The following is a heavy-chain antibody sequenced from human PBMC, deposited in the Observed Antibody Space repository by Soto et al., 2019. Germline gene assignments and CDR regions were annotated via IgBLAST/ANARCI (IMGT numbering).Heavy chain of an antibody. CDR3: GRDRSDAIDV. CDR1: GFTFSSSW. CDR2: INSDGSST. Sequence: EVQLVESGGGLVQPGGSLRLSCAASGFTFSSSWMHWVRQVPGKGLVWVSHINSDGSSTNYADSVKGRFTISRDNAKNTLYLQLNSLRAEDTAVYYCGRDRSDAIDVWGQGTTVTVSS. J-gene: IGHJ6*02. V-gene: IGHV3-74*01.